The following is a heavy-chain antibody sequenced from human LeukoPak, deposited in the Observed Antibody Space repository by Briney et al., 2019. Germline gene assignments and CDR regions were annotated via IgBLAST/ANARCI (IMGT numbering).Heavy chain of an antibody. V-gene: IGHV4-4*02. CDR1: GGSISSSNW. CDR3: ARRAVVVVAATRDYFDY. CDR2: IYRSGST. J-gene: IGHJ4*02. D-gene: IGHD2-15*01. Sequence: SETLSLTCAVSGGSISSSNWWSWVRQPPGKGLEWIGEIYRSGSTNYNPSLKSRVTISVDKSKNQFSLKLSSVTAADTAVYYCARRAVVVVAATRDYFDYWGQGTLVTVSS.